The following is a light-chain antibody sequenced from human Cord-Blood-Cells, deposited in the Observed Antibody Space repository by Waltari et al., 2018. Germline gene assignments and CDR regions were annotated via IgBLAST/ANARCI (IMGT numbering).Light chain of an antibody. Sequence: DIQMTQSPSSLSASVGDRVTITCQASQDISNYLNCYQQKPGKDPKLLIYDASNLETGVPSRFSGSGYGTEFTFTISSLQPEDIATYYCQQYDNLPTFGGGTKVEIK. CDR1: QDISNY. CDR2: DAS. J-gene: IGKJ4*01. CDR3: QQYDNLPT. V-gene: IGKV1-33*01.